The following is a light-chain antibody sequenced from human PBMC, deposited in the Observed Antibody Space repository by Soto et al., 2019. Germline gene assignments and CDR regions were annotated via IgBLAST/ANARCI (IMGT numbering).Light chain of an antibody. Sequence: QSALTQPASVSGSPGQSITISCTGTSSDVGGYNYVSWYQQHPDKAPKLMIYEVHNRPPGVSNRFSGSKSGNTASLTISGLQAEDEADYYCSSYTTRSTPLYVFGTGTKVTVL. CDR3: SSYTTRSTPLYV. CDR2: EVH. CDR1: SSDVGGYNY. V-gene: IGLV2-14*01. J-gene: IGLJ1*01.